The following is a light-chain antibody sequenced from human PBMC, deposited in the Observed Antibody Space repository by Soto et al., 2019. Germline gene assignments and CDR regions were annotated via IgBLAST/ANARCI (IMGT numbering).Light chain of an antibody. J-gene: IGLJ3*02. CDR1: SSNIGANYD. Sequence: QSVLTQPPSVSGAPGQRVTISCTGSSSNIGANYDVHWYQHLPGTAPKLLISGDSNRPSGVPDRCSVSKSGTSASLGITGLQAEDEADYYCQSYDSSLRGGVFGGGTKLTVL. V-gene: IGLV1-40*01. CDR2: GDS. CDR3: QSYDSSLRGGV.